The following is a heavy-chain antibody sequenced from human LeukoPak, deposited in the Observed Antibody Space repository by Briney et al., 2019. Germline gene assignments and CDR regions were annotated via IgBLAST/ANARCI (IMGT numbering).Heavy chain of an antibody. CDR2: INPIFGTA. D-gene: IGHD3/OR15-3a*01. V-gene: IGHV1-69*05. CDR3: ARVTGVDFCRFDY. J-gene: IGHJ4*02. Sequence: SVKVSCKASGGTFSSYGVSWVRQAPGQGLEWMGGINPIFGTANYAQRLQGRVTITTDESTSTAYMELSSLRSEDTAVYYCARVTGVDFCRFDYWGQGTLVTVSS. CDR1: GGTFSSYG.